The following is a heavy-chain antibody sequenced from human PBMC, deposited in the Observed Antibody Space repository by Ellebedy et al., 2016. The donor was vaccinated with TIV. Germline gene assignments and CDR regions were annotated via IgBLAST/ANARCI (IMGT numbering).Heavy chain of an antibody. V-gene: IGHV3-30*18. CDR3: AKECEMATQKGMLYNWFDP. Sequence: GESLKISXAASGFTFSNYWMHWVRQAPGKGLEWAAAISYDGSNKFYADSVQGRFTISRDDSKNTLYLQINSLRLEDTAVYYCAKECEMATQKGMLYNWFDPWGQGTLVTVSS. J-gene: IGHJ5*02. D-gene: IGHD5-24*01. CDR1: GFTFSNYW. CDR2: ISYDGSNK.